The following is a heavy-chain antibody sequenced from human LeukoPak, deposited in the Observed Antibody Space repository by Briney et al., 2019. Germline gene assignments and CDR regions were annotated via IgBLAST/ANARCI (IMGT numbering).Heavy chain of an antibody. CDR1: GFTFDDYA. CDR3: AKGSKLLVRGVIDY. J-gene: IGHJ4*02. D-gene: IGHD3-10*01. CDR2: ISWYSGSI. Sequence: GRSLRLSCAASGFTFDDYAMHWVRQAPGKGLEWGSGISWYSGSIGYADSVKGRFTISRDNAKNSLYLQMNSLRAEDTALYYCAKGSKLLVRGVIDYWGQGTLVTVSS. V-gene: IGHV3-9*01.